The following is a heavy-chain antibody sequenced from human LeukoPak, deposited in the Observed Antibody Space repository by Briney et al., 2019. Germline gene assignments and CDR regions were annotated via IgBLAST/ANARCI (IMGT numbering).Heavy chain of an antibody. V-gene: IGHV4-59*01. J-gene: IGHJ5*02. D-gene: IGHD3-10*01. Sequence: SETLSLTCTVSGGSISSYYWSWIRQPPWKGLEWIGYIYYSRSTNYNPSLKSRVTISVDTSKNQFSLKLSSVTAADTAVYYCGIYGSGSYPWFDPWGQGTLVTVSS. CDR2: IYYSRST. CDR1: GGSISSYY. CDR3: GIYGSGSYPWFDP.